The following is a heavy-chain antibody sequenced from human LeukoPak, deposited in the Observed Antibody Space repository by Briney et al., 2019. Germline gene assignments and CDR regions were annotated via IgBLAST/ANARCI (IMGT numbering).Heavy chain of an antibody. Sequence: PSETLSLTCTVSGDSISSYYGSWIRQPPGKGLEWIGYIYYSGSTNYNPSLKSRVAISVDTSKNQFSLKLTSVTAADTAVYYCARMLSGIYSQTDYWGQGTLVTVSS. V-gene: IGHV4-59*08. D-gene: IGHD1-26*01. CDR3: ARMLSGIYSQTDY. CDR2: IYYSGST. J-gene: IGHJ4*02. CDR1: GDSISSYY.